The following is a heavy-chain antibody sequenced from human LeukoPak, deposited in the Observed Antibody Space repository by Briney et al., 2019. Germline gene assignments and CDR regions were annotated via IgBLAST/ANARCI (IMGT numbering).Heavy chain of an antibody. J-gene: IGHJ4*02. Sequence: PSETLSLTCTVSGDSISRSSDYWGWIRQPPGKGPEWIGSVYYIGSTFYNPSLKSRLTISIDTSKNQFSLKLRSVTAADTAVYYCARGNWAAAGTYYFDYWGQGTLVTVSS. CDR1: GDSISRSSDY. CDR2: VYYIGST. CDR3: ARGNWAAAGTYYFDY. D-gene: IGHD6-13*01. V-gene: IGHV4-39*07.